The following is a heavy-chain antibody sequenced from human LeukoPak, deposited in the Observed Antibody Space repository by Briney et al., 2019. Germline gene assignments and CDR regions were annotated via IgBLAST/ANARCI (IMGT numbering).Heavy chain of an antibody. V-gene: IGHV3-48*03. Sequence: GGSLRLSCAASGFTFSSYEMNWVRQAPGKGLEWVSYISSSGSTIYYADSVKGRFTISRDNAKNSLYLQLNSLRAEDTGVYYCAELGITMIGGVWGKGTTVTISS. D-gene: IGHD3-10*02. CDR1: GFTFSSYE. CDR2: ISSSGSTI. CDR3: AELGITMIGGV. J-gene: IGHJ6*04.